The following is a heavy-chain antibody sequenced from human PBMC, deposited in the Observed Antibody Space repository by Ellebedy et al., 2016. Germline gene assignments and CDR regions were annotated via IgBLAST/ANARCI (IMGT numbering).Heavy chain of an antibody. CDR3: ARDMAAAGILGYHYGMDV. V-gene: IGHV3-7*03. CDR2: IKQDGSEK. J-gene: IGHJ6*02. Sequence: GGSLRLXXVASGFMFSDFWMNWVRQSPEKGLEWVANIKQDGSEKYYVDSVKGRFTISRDNAKNSLYLQMNSLRAEDTAVYYCARDMAAAGILGYHYGMDVWGQGTTVTVSS. CDR1: GFMFSDFW. D-gene: IGHD6-13*01.